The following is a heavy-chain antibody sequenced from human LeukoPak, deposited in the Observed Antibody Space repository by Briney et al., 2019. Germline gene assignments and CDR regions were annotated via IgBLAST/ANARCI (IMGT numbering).Heavy chain of an antibody. CDR2: ISGSGGST. CDR1: GFTFSSYA. D-gene: IGHD3-22*01. J-gene: IGHJ4*02. V-gene: IGHV3-23*01. Sequence: GGSLGLSCAASGFTFSSYAMSWVRQAPGKGLEWVSAISGSGGSTYYADSVKGRFTISRDNSKNTLYLQMNSLRAEDTAVYYCAKGHYYDSSGSSDYWGQGTLVTVSS. CDR3: AKGHYYDSSGSSDY.